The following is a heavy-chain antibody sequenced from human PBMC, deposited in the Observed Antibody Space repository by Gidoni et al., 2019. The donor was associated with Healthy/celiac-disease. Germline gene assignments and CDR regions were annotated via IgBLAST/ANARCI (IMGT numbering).Heavy chain of an antibody. CDR3: ARARDYGGDAFDI. CDR1: GGPISSYY. Sequence: QVQLQESGPGLVKPSETLSRTCKVEGGPISSYYWSWIRQPPGKGLEWIGYISYSGSTNYTPSLKSRVTISVDTSKNQFSLKLSSVTAADTAVYYCARARDYGGDAFDIWGQGTMVTVSS. D-gene: IGHD4-17*01. CDR2: ISYSGST. J-gene: IGHJ3*02. V-gene: IGHV4-59*01.